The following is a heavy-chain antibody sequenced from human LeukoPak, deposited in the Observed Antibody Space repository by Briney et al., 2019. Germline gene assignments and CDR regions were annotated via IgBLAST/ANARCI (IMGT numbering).Heavy chain of an antibody. CDR2: IKQSGSEK. J-gene: IGHJ4*02. Sequence: PGGSLRLSCAASGFTFTGYWMSWVRQAPGKGLEWVANIKQSGSEKYYVDSVKGRFTISRDNSKNTLYLQMNSLRAEDTAVYYCAKDLWWQQLVPFDYWGQGTLVTVSS. V-gene: IGHV3-7*03. CDR3: AKDLWWQQLVPFDY. D-gene: IGHD6-13*01. CDR1: GFTFTGYW.